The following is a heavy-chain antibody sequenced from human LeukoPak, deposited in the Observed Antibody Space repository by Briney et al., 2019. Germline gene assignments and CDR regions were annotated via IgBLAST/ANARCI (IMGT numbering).Heavy chain of an antibody. CDR3: ARDRDGYNEGRYFDY. CDR1: GFTFNTYW. V-gene: IGHV3-7*01. Sequence: GGSLRLSCAASGFTFNTYWMSWVRQAPGKGLEWLATINQDGSEKFYVDSVKGRFTISRDNAKNSLYLQMNSLRAEDTAVYYCARDRDGYNEGRYFDYWGQGTLVTVSS. D-gene: IGHD5-24*01. J-gene: IGHJ4*02. CDR2: INQDGSEK.